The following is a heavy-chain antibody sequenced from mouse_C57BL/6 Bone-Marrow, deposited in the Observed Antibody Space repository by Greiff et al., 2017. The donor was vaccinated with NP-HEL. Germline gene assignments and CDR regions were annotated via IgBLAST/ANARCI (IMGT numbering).Heavy chain of an antibody. J-gene: IGHJ4*01. D-gene: IGHD2-5*01. V-gene: IGHV1-18*01. CDR1: GYTFTDYN. Sequence: VQLQQSGPELVKPGASVKIPCKASGYTFTDYNMDWVKQSHGKSLEWIGDINPNNGGTIYNQKFKGKATLTVDKSSSTAYMELRSLTSEDTAVYYCARDYSNYQPYAMDYWGQGTSVTVSS. CDR2: INPNNGGT. CDR3: ARDYSNYQPYAMDY.